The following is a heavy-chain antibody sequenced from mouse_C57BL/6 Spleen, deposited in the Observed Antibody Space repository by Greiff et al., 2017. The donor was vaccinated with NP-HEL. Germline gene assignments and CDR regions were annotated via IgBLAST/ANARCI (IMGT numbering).Heavy chain of an antibody. CDR3: TRDAGDYDYFDY. D-gene: IGHD2-4*01. CDR1: GFTFSSYA. V-gene: IGHV5-9-1*02. J-gene: IGHJ2*01. Sequence: VKLVESGEGLVKPGGSLKLSCAASGFTFSSYAMSWVRQTPEKRLEWVAYISSGGDYIYYADTVKGRFTISRDNARNTLYLQMRSLKSEDTAMYYCTRDAGDYDYFDYWGQGTTLTVSS. CDR2: ISSGGDYI.